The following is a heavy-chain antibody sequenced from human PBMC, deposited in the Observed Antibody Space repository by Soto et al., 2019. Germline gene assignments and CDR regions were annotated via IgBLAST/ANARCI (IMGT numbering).Heavy chain of an antibody. CDR2: INPNSGGT. CDR3: ARDLSTAALVYYGMDV. J-gene: IGHJ6*02. V-gene: IGHV1-2*04. D-gene: IGHD6-6*01. CDR1: GYTFTGYY. Sequence: ASVKVSCKASGYTFTGYYMHWVRQAPGQGLEWMGWINPNSGGTNYAQKFQGWVTMTRDTSISTAYMELSRLRSDDTAVYYCARDLSTAALVYYGMDVWGQGTTVTVSS.